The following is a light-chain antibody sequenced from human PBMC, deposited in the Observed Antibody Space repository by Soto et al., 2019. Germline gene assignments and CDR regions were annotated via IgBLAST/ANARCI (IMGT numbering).Light chain of an antibody. CDR1: QSVSSY. Sequence: EIVLTQSPATLSLSPGERATLSCRASQSVSSYLAWYQQKPGQAPRLLIYDASNRATGIPARFSGSGSATDFTLTISSLEPEDFEVYYCQQRSNWPPYTFGQGTKLEIK. J-gene: IGKJ2*01. CDR3: QQRSNWPPYT. V-gene: IGKV3-11*01. CDR2: DAS.